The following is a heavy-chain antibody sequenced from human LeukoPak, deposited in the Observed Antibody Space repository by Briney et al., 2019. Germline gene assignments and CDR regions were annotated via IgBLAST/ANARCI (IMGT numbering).Heavy chain of an antibody. J-gene: IGHJ3*02. D-gene: IGHD3-22*01. Sequence: GGSLRLSCAASGFTFSSYWMHWVRQAPGKGLVWVSRINSDGSSTSYADSVKGRFTISRDNAKNTLYLQMNGLRAEDTAVYYCARDDKPFGHYDGSGHPPGAFDIWGQGTMVTVSS. CDR3: ARDDKPFGHYDGSGHPPGAFDI. CDR2: INSDGSST. CDR1: GFTFSSYW. V-gene: IGHV3-74*01.